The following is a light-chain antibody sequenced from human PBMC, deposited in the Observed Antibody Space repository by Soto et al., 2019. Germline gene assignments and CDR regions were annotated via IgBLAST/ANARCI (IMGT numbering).Light chain of an antibody. CDR3: QPYGNSLLT. V-gene: IGKV3-20*01. J-gene: IGKJ4*01. CDR1: QSVSSNY. CDR2: GAS. Sequence: EIVLTQSPGTLSLSPGERATLSCRASQSVSSNYLGWYQQKPGQAPRLLIYGASSRATGIPDRFSGSGSGTGFTLTITGLEPEDFAVYYCQPYGNSLLTFGGAT.